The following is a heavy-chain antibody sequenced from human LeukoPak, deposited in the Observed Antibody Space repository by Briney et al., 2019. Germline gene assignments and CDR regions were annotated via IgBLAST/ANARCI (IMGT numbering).Heavy chain of an antibody. CDR3: AGNYYGSGSYYSEDRY. CDR2: MYTSGTT. V-gene: IGHV4-61*02. Sequence: PSQTLSLTCTVSGGSISSGSYYWSWIRQPAGKGLEWIGRMYTSGTTNYNPSLKSRVTISVDTSKNQFSLKLSSVTAADTAVYYRAGNYYGSGSYYSEDRYWGQGTLVTVSS. D-gene: IGHD3-10*01. CDR1: GGSISSGSYY. J-gene: IGHJ4*02.